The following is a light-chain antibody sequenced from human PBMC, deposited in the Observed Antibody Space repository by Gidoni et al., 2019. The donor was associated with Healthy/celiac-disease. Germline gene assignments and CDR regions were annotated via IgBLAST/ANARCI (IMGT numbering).Light chain of an antibody. J-gene: IGKJ5*01. CDR2: DAS. V-gene: IGKV1-33*01. CDR1: QDISNY. CDR3: QQYDNLPIT. Sequence: DIQMTQSPSSLSASVGDRVTITCQASQDISNYLNWYQQKPGKAPKLLIYDASNLETGVQSRFSGSGSWTDFTFTISSLQPEDIATYYCQQYDNLPITFGQGTRLEIK.